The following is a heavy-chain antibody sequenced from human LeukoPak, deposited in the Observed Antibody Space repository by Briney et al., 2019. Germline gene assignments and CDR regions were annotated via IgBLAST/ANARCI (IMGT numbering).Heavy chain of an antibody. V-gene: IGHV3-23*01. CDR1: GFTFSSSA. CDR3: VSFYETY. CDR2: ISNNGGYT. D-gene: IGHD2-2*01. Sequence: GGSLRLSCAASGFTFSSSAMSWVRQAPGKGLEWVSAISNNGGYTYYADSVQGRFTISRDNSKSTLYLQMNNLRAEDTAVYYCVSFYETYWGRGTLVTVSS. J-gene: IGHJ4*02.